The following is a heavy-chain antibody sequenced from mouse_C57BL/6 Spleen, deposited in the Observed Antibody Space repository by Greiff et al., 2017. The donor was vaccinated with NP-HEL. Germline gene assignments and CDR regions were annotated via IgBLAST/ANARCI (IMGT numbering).Heavy chain of an antibody. D-gene: IGHD1-1*01. CDR1: GYSFTGYY. CDR2: IYPYNGVS. J-gene: IGHJ1*03. V-gene: IGHV1-31*01. CDR3: ARESGYGSSRYSDV. Sequence: VQLKESGPELVKPGASVKISCKASGYSFTGYYMHWVKQSHGNILDWIGYIYPYNGVSSYNQKFKGKATLTVDKSSSTAYMELRSLTSEDSAVYYCARESGYGSSRYSDVWGTGTTVTVSS.